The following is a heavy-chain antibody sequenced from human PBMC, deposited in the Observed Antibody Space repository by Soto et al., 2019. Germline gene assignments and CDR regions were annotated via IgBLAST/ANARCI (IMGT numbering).Heavy chain of an antibody. J-gene: IGHJ6*02. V-gene: IGHV3-30*18. CDR1: GFTFSSYG. Sequence: PGGSLRLSCAASGFTFSSYGLHWVRQAPGKGLEWVAVISYDGSNKYYADSVKGRFTISRDNSKNTLYLQMNSLRAEDTAVYYCAKLGYGSGATGGYYGMDVWGQGTTVTVSS. CDR2: ISYDGSNK. CDR3: AKLGYGSGATGGYYGMDV. D-gene: IGHD3-10*01.